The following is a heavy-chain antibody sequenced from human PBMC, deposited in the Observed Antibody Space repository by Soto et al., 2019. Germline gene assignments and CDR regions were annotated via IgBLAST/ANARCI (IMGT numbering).Heavy chain of an antibody. J-gene: IGHJ3*02. CDR1: GGSIINNSFY. CDR2: LYFSGPT. Sequence: QLQLQESGPGLVKPSETLSLTCTVSGGSIINNSFYWGWIRQPPGKGLEWIGSLYFSGPTYYNPSLRGRVTTSIDTSENQFSLKLGSVTAADTAVYYCARHQNLLRGSDAFDIWGQGTMVTVSS. V-gene: IGHV4-39*01. CDR3: ARHQNLLRGSDAFDI. D-gene: IGHD2-15*01.